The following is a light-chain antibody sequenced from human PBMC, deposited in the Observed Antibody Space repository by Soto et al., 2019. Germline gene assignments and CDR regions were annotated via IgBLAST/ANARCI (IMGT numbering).Light chain of an antibody. Sequence: DIVMTQSPLSLFVTPGEPASISCRSSQSLLHRNGYNYLEWYLQKPGQSPQLLIYLGSNRASGVPDRFSGSGSGTDFTLKISRVEAEDVGVYYCMQALQTPITFGQGTRLEIK. J-gene: IGKJ5*01. CDR3: MQALQTPIT. CDR2: LGS. CDR1: QSLLHRNGYNY. V-gene: IGKV2-28*01.